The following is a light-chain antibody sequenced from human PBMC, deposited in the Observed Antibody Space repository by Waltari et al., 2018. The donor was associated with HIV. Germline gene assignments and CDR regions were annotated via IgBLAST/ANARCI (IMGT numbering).Light chain of an antibody. CDR3: LQDNIYPWT. V-gene: IGKV1-6*01. Sequence: AIQMTQSPSSLSASVGDRVTITCRASQGIGNDLSWYQQKPGKAPKLLIFAASTLQGGVPSRFSGSGSGTDFILTISSLQPEDFATYYCLQDNIYPWTFGQGTKVEIK. J-gene: IGKJ1*01. CDR1: QGIGND. CDR2: AAS.